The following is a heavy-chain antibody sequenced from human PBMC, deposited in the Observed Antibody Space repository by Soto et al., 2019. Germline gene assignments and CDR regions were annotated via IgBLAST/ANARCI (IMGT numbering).Heavy chain of an antibody. J-gene: IGHJ5*02. Sequence: QVQLVQSGAEVKKPGASVKVSCKTAGYTFTSYDINWVRQATGQGLEWMGWMNPNSGNTGYAQKFQGRVTMTRITSTSTAYLELSSLRSEDTAVYYCARGRIVGYWFDPWGQGTLVTVS. CDR1: GYTFTSYD. CDR3: ARGRIVGYWFDP. D-gene: IGHD1-26*01. CDR2: MNPNSGNT. V-gene: IGHV1-8*01.